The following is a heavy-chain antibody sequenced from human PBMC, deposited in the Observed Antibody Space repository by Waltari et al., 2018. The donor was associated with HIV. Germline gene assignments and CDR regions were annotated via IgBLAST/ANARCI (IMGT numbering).Heavy chain of an antibody. J-gene: IGHJ6*02. CDR3: ARDLSYYYGMDV. Sequence: EVRLVESGGGLVKPGGSLRLSCVVSGFSFSSYSMKWVRQAPGKGGERVSSISGPSDYLYYGDSVKGRFTCPRDNAKNSLYMKMNSLRAEDSAIYYCARDLSYYYGMDVWGPGTTVIVSS. CDR1: GFSFSSYS. CDR2: ISGPSDYL. V-gene: IGHV3-21*01.